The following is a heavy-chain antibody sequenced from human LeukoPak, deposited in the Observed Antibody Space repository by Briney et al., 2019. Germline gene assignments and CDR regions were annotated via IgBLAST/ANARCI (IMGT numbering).Heavy chain of an antibody. D-gene: IGHD5-18*01. V-gene: IGHV4-61*08. J-gene: IGHJ6*02. CDR2: IYYSENT. Sequence: SETLSLTCTVSGGSVSSGGYSWSWIRQPPGKGLEWIGYIYYSENTNYNPSLKSRVTISVDTSKNQFSLKLSSVTAADTAVYYCARSGYSYGYPYYYYGMDVWGQGTTVTVSS. CDR3: ARSGYSYGYPYYYYGMDV. CDR1: GGSVSSGGYS.